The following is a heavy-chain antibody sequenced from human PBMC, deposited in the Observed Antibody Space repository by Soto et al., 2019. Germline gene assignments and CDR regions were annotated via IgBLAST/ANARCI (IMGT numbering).Heavy chain of an antibody. V-gene: IGHV1-2*04. D-gene: IGHD3-10*01. CDR2: INPNSGGT. CDR1: GYTFTGYY. Sequence: ASVKVSCKASGYTFTGYYMHWVRQAPGQGLEWMGWINPNSGGTNYAQKFQGWVTMTRDTSISTAYMELSRLRSDDTAVYYCAKLWFGDGNDAFDIWGQGTMVTVSS. J-gene: IGHJ3*02. CDR3: AKLWFGDGNDAFDI.